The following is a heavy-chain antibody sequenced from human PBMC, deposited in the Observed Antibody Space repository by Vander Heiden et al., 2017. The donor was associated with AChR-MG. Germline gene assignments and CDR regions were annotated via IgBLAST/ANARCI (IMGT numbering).Heavy chain of an antibody. CDR2: ISSSSSYI. V-gene: IGHV3-21*01. D-gene: IGHD6-13*01. Sequence: EVQLVESGGGLVKPGGSLRLSCAASGFTFSSYSMNWVRQAPGKGLEWVSSISSSSSYIYYADSVKGRFTISRDNAKNSLYLQMNSLRAEDTAVYYCASRIAAAGGYWGQGTLVTVSS. J-gene: IGHJ4*02. CDR3: ASRIAAAGGY. CDR1: GFTFSSYS.